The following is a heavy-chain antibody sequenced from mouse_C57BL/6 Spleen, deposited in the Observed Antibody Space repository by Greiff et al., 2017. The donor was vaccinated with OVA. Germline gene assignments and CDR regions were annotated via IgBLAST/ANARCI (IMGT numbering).Heavy chain of an antibody. CDR2: ISDGGSYT. CDR3: ARDHDYEGYAMDY. V-gene: IGHV5-4*01. D-gene: IGHD2-4*01. CDR1: GFTFSSYA. Sequence: EVQGVESGGGLVKPGGSLKLSCAASGFTFSSYAMSWVRQTPEKRLEWVATISDGGSYTYYPDNVKGRFTISRDNAKKNLYLQMSHLKSEDTAMYYCARDHDYEGYAMDYWGQGTSVTVSS. J-gene: IGHJ4*01.